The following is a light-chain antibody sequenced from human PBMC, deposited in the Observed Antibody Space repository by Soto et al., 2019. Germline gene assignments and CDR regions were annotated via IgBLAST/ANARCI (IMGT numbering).Light chain of an antibody. V-gene: IGLV2-14*01. Sequence: QSALTQPASVCGSHGQSITISCTGTSSDVGGYNYVSWDQQHPGKAPKLMIYEVSNRPSGVSNRFSGSKSGNTASLTISGLQAEDEADYYCSSYTSSSTLEVFGTGTKVTVL. CDR1: SSDVGGYNY. CDR2: EVS. J-gene: IGLJ1*01. CDR3: SSYTSSSTLEV.